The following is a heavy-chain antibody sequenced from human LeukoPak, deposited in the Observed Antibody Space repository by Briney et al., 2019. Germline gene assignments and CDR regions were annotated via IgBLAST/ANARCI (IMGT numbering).Heavy chain of an antibody. D-gene: IGHD5-12*01. Sequence: GGSLRLSCAASGFTFSSYSMNWVRQAPGKGLEWVSSISSSSSYIYYADSVKGRFTISRDNAKNSLYLQMNSLRAEDTAVYYCARDRPIVATKRDWFDPWGQGTLVTVSS. J-gene: IGHJ5*02. CDR2: ISSSSSYI. CDR3: ARDRPIVATKRDWFDP. V-gene: IGHV3-21*01. CDR1: GFTFSSYS.